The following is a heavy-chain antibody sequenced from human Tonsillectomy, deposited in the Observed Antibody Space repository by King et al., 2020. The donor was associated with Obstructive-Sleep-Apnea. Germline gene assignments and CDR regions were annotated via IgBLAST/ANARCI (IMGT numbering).Heavy chain of an antibody. J-gene: IGHJ4*02. V-gene: IGHV3-15*01. D-gene: IGHD2-2*02. CDR2: IKSKAGGGTT. CDR3: THIGVVPAAIGH. CDR1: GFTFSDAW. Sequence: VQLVESGGGLVKPGGSLRLSCAASGFTFSDAWMSWVRQAPGKGLEWLGRIKSKAGGGTTDYAAPVKGRITISRDDSKNTLYLQMNSLKTEDTAVYYCTHIGVVPAAIGHWGQGTLVTVSS.